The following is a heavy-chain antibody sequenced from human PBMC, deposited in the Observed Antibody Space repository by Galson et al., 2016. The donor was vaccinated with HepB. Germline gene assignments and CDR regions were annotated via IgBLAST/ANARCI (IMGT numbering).Heavy chain of an antibody. Sequence: SLRLSCAASGITLSSHSMHWVRQAPGKGLLCVSRISSDGRSITYADSVRGRFTISRDSAKNTLFLQMDSLRAEDTAVYYCARGGYNNGYDFWGQGTLVTVSS. V-gene: IGHV3-74*01. CDR3: ARGGYNNGYDF. J-gene: IGHJ4*02. CDR1: GITLSSHS. CDR2: ISSDGRSI. D-gene: IGHD5-18*01.